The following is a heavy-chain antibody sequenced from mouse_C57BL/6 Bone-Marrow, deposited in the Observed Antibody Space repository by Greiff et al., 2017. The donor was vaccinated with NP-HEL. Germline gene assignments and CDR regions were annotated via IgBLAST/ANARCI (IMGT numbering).Heavy chain of an antibody. V-gene: IGHV1-15*01. J-gene: IGHJ2*01. Sequence: VKLQQSGAELLRPGASVTLSCKASGYKFTGYGMHWVKQAPVHGLAWIGAIDPETGGTASNQKFKGKAILTADKSSSTAYMELRSLTSEDSAVYYCTREGFEWVRRCDYWRQGTTLTVSS. D-gene: IGHD2-2*01. CDR1: GYKFTGYG. CDR3: TREGFEWVRRCDY. CDR2: IDPETGGT.